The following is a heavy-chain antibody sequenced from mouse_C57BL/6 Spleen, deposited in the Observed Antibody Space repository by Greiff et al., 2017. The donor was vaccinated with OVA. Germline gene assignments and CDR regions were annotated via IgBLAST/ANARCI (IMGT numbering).Heavy chain of an antibody. CDR1: GYTFTDYN. CDR2: INPNNGGT. V-gene: IGHV1-22*01. D-gene: IGHD2-4*01. CDR3: ATYDYDDDGFAY. Sequence: VQLQQSGPELVKPGASVKMSCKASGYTFTDYNMHWVKQSHGKSLEWIGYINPNNGGTSYNQKFKGKATLTVNKSSSTAYMDLRSLTSEDSAVYYCATYDYDDDGFAYWGQGTLVTVSA. J-gene: IGHJ3*01.